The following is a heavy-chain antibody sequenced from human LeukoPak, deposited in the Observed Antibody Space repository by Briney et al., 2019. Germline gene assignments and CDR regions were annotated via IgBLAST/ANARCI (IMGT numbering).Heavy chain of an antibody. CDR1: GFTFSSYA. J-gene: IGHJ5*02. Sequence: GGSLRLSCAASGFTFSSYAMSWVRQAPGKGLEWVSAISGSGGSTYYADSVKGRFTVFRDNSKNTLYLQMNSLRAKDTAVYYCAKDPNELAAAPNWFDPWGQGTLVTVSS. CDR3: AKDPNELAAAPNWFDP. D-gene: IGHD6-13*01. CDR2: ISGSGGST. V-gene: IGHV3-23*01.